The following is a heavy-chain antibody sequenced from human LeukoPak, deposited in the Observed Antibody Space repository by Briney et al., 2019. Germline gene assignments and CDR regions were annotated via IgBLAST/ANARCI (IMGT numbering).Heavy chain of an antibody. Sequence: VASVKVSCKASGYTFTGYYMHWVRQAPGQGLEWMGWINPNSGGTNYAQKFQGWVTMTRDTSISTAYMELSRLRSDDTAVYYCARENWNDGYYYGMDVWGQGTTVTVSS. V-gene: IGHV1-2*04. CDR3: ARENWNDGYYYGMDV. J-gene: IGHJ6*02. CDR1: GYTFTGYY. CDR2: INPNSGGT. D-gene: IGHD1-1*01.